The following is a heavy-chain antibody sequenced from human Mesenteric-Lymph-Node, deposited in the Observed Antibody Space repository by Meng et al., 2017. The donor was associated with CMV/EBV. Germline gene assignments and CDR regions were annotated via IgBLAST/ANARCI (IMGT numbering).Heavy chain of an antibody. CDR1: GFTFGTYW. D-gene: IGHD2-2*02. V-gene: IGHV3-7*01. J-gene: IGHJ3*02. CDR3: ARVRGGLCTGTNCYNAFDI. Sequence: GGSLRLSCAASGFTFGTYWMSWVRQAPGKGLEWVANIKQDGSEKYYVDSVKGRFSISRDNAKNSLFLQMDNLRAEDTALYYCARVRGGLCTGTNCYNAFDIWGQGTVVTVSS. CDR2: IKQDGSEK.